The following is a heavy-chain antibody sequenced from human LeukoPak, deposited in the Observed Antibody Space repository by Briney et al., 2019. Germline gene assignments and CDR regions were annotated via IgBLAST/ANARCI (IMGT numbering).Heavy chain of an antibody. CDR1: GYTFTGYY. V-gene: IGHV1-2*02. CDR2: INPNSGGT. Sequence: ASVKVSCKASGYTFTGYYMHWVRQAPGQGLEWMGWINPNSGGTNYAQKFQGRVTMTRDTSISTAYMELSRLRSDDTAVYYCARAYNSIDTFGGSSSWYRDPTVDYWGQGTLVTVSS. J-gene: IGHJ4*02. D-gene: IGHD6-13*01. CDR3: ARAYNSIDTFGGSSSWYRDPTVDY.